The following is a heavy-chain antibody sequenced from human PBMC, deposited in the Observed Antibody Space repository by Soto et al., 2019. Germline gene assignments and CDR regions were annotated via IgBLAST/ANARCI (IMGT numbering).Heavy chain of an antibody. D-gene: IGHD6-19*01. CDR2: ISGSGGST. V-gene: IGHV3-23*01. CDR3: ARRSSGRYFDY. CDR1: GFTFSNYA. J-gene: IGHJ4*02. Sequence: EVQLLESGGGLVQPGGSLRLSCAAPGFTFSNYAMNWVRQAPGKGLEWVSVISGSGGSTYYADSVKGRFTISRDNPKNTLYLQMNSLRGEGTAVYYCARRSSGRYFDYWGQGALVTVSS.